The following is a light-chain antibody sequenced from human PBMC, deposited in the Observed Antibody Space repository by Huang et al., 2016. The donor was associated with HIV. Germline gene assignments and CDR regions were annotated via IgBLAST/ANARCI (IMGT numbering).Light chain of an antibody. J-gene: IGKJ1*01. CDR1: QSISSN. Sequence: EIVMTQSPATLSVSPGERATLSCRASQSISSNLAWYRQNPGQAPWLLIYGASTRATGVPARFSGSGSGTEFTLTISSLQSEDFVVYYCQQYNNWPRTFGQGTKVEI. V-gene: IGKV3-15*01. CDR3: QQYNNWPRT. CDR2: GAS.